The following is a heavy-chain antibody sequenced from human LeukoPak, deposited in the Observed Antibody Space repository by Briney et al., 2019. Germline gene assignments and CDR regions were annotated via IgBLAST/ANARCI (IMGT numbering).Heavy chain of an antibody. D-gene: IGHD3-10*01. V-gene: IGHV3-30*04. Sequence: GGSLRLSCAASGFTFSSYAMHWVRQAPGKGLEWVAVISYDGSNKYYADSVKGRFTISRDNSKNTLYLQMNSLRAEDTAVYYCARQRGITMVRGVMYYYYYYMDVWGKGTTVTISS. CDR1: GFTFSSYA. CDR2: ISYDGSNK. J-gene: IGHJ6*03. CDR3: ARQRGITMVRGVMYYYYYYMDV.